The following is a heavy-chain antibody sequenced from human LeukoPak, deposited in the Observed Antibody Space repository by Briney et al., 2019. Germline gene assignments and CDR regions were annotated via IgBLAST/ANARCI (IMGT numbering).Heavy chain of an antibody. Sequence: CPTPVNPTQTPTLTFTFSGCARSMNKVCVGWIRQPPAKALQCLALIYWDDDQRYSPSLKSRLTITKDTSKNQVVLTMTNMDPVDTATYYCAPVLDSSGYPNWFDPWGQGTLVTVSS. CDR3: APVLDSSGYPNWFDP. CDR2: IYWDDDQ. V-gene: IGHV2-5*02. J-gene: IGHJ5*02. D-gene: IGHD3-22*01. CDR1: GCARSMNKVC.